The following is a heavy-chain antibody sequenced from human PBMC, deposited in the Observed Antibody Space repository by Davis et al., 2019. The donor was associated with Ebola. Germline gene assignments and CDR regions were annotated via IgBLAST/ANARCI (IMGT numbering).Heavy chain of an antibody. CDR1: GFTFRTYG. D-gene: IGHD2-8*02. CDR3: ARESIPPAVVYVNGAFDI. CDR2: VWYDGNNK. J-gene: IGHJ3*02. Sequence: PGGSLRLSCAASGFTFRTYGMHWVRQAPGKGLEWVAAVWYDGNNKKYADSVKGRFTISGDNSKSTLYLQMNSLRAEDTAVYYCARESIPPAVVYVNGAFDIWGQGTMVTVS. V-gene: IGHV3-33*01.